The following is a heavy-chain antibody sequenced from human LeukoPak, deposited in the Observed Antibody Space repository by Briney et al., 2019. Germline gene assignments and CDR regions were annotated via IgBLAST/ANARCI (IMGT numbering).Heavy chain of an antibody. J-gene: IGHJ3*02. CDR2: IGGSGGST. V-gene: IGHV3-23*01. CDR1: GFTFSTYV. CDR3: SKSMGSGTAASDI. D-gene: IGHD6-13*01. Sequence: GGSLRLSCATSGFTFSTYVMRWVRQAPGKGLEWVSSIGGSGGSTPYADSVKGRFTISRDNSKNTLYLQMNSLRAEDTAVYYCSKSMGSGTAASDIWGQGTMVTVSS.